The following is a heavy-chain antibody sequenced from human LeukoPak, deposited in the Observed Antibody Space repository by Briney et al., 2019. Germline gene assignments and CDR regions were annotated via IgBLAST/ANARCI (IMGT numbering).Heavy chain of an antibody. CDR3: ASRSSSSTDTFDF. V-gene: IGHV5-51*01. CDR2: IYPGDSDT. CDR1: GYSFTSYW. D-gene: IGHD6-6*01. J-gene: IGHJ3*01. Sequence: GESLKISCKGSGYSFTSYWIGWVRQMPGEGLEWMGIIYPGDSDTRYSPSFQGQVTISADKSISTAYLQWRSLKASDTAMYYCASRSSSSTDTFDFWGQGTMVTVRS.